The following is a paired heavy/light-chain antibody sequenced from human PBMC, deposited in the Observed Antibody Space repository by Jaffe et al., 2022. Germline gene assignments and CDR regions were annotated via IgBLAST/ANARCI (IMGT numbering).Heavy chain of an antibody. V-gene: IGHV3-7*01. J-gene: IGHJ4*02. CDR3: ARDRTKYIWGSYRPEKQYYFDY. Sequence: EVQLVESGGGLVQPGGSLRLSCAASGFTFSSYWMSWVRQAPGKGLEWVANIKQDGSEKYYVDSVKGRFTISRDNAKNSLYLQMNSLRAEDTAVYYCARDRTKYIWGSYRPEKQYYFDYWGQGTLVTVSS. CDR2: IKQDGSEK. D-gene: IGHD3-16*02. CDR1: GFTFSSYW.
Light chain of an antibody. CDR2: AAS. Sequence: DIQLTQSPSFLSASVGDRVTITCRASQGISSYLAWYQQKPGKAPKLLIYAASTLQSGVPSRFSGSGSGTEFTLTISSLQPEDFATYYCQQLNSYPRTFGPGTKVDIK. CDR3: QQLNSYPRT. J-gene: IGKJ3*01. CDR1: QGISSY. V-gene: IGKV1-9*01.